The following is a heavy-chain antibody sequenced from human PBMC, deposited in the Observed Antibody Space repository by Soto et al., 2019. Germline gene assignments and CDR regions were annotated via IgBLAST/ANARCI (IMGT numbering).Heavy chain of an antibody. CDR3: ARVVPGAEAWFGP. CDR2: ISLYSDGT. V-gene: IGHV1-18*01. CDR1: GYTFSNYG. Sequence: QVQLVQSGGEVKRPGASVKVSCKTSGYTFSNYGITWVRQAPGQPLHWLGWISLYSDGTNYAQKLQGRVSMTTDTSTATAYMELRSLRSDDTAVDYCARVVPGAEAWFGPWGQGTLVTVSS. D-gene: IGHD2-2*01. J-gene: IGHJ5*02.